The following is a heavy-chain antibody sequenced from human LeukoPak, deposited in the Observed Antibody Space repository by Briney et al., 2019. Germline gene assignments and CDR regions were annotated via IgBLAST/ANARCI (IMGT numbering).Heavy chain of an antibody. V-gene: IGHV4-34*01. J-gene: IGHJ6*02. CDR2: INHSGST. CDR1: GGSFSGYY. D-gene: IGHD6-13*01. CDR3: ARVSGSWYGPRLYCYYGMDV. Sequence: SETLSLTCAVYGGSFSGYYWSWIRQPPGKGLEWIGEINHSGSTNYNPSLKSRVTISVDTSKNQFSLKLSSVTAADTAVYYCARVSGSWYGPRLYCYYGMDVWGQGTTVTVSS.